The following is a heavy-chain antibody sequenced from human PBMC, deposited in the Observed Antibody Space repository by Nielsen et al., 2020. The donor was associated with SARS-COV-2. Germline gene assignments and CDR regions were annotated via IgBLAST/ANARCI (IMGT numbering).Heavy chain of an antibody. D-gene: IGHD3-10*01. V-gene: IGHV3-21*01. CDR3: ATLPRGVILQLDAFDI. CDR2: ISSSSSYI. J-gene: IGHJ3*02. CDR1: GFTFSSCS. Sequence: GESLKISCAASGFTFSSCSMNWVRQAPGKGLEWVSSISSSSSYIYYADSVKGRFTISRDNAKNSLYLQMNSLKAEDTAVYYCATLPRGVILQLDAFDIWGQGTMVTVSS.